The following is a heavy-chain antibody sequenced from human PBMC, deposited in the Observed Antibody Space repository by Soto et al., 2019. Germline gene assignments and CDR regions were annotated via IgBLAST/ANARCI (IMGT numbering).Heavy chain of an antibody. V-gene: IGHV3-30*03. CDR2: ISYDGSNK. CDR3: VGGQYYFDY. CDR1: GFPFSSYG. Sequence: QVQLVESGGGVVQPGRSLRLSCAASGFPFSSYGMHWVREAPGKGLEWVAVISYDGSNKYYADSVKGRFTISRDNSARTLYLQMNSLRPEDTALYYCVGGQYYFDYRGHGTLGTVSP. J-gene: IGHJ4*01. D-gene: IGHD3-10*01.